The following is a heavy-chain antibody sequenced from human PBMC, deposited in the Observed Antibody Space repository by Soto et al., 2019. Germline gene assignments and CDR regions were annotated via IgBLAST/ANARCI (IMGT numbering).Heavy chain of an antibody. CDR2: IFSNDEK. J-gene: IGHJ4*02. CDR3: ARFSSSSYPNLLYFDY. D-gene: IGHD6-13*01. V-gene: IGHV2-26*01. CDR1: GFSLSNARMG. Sequence: QVTLKESGPVLVKPTEPLTLTCTVSGFSLSNARMGVSWIRQPPGKALEWLAHIFSNDEKSYSTSLKSRLTISKDTSKSQVVLTMTNMDPVDTATYYCARFSSSSYPNLLYFDYWGQGTLVTVSS.